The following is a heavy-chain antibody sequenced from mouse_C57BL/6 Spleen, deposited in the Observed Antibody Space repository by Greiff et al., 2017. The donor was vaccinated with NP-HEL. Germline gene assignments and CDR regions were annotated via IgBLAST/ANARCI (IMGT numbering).Heavy chain of an antibody. CDR2: IYPGDGDT. V-gene: IGHV1-82*01. CDR1: GYAFSSSW. D-gene: IGHD1-1*02. Sequence: QVQLQQSGPELVKPGASVKISCKASGYAFSSSWMNWVKQRPGKGLEWIGRIYPGDGDTNYNGKFKGKATLTADKSSSTAYMQRSSLTSEDSAVYFCGREGVGPDYWGQGTTLTVSS. CDR3: GREGVGPDY. J-gene: IGHJ2*01.